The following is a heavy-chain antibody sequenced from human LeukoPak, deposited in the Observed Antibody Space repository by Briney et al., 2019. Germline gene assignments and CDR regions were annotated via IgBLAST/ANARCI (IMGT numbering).Heavy chain of an antibody. J-gene: IGHJ6*03. V-gene: IGHV3-43*02. CDR3: AKDSDPFGELNYMDV. D-gene: IGHD3-10*01. CDR2: INWNGGDK. CDR1: GFTFDDHG. Sequence: GGSLRLSCAASGFTFDDHGMYWVRQAPGKGLEWVSGINWNGGDKDYADSVKGRFTISRDNSKNSLYLQMNSLRTEDTALYYCAKDSDPFGELNYMDVWGKGTTVTVSS.